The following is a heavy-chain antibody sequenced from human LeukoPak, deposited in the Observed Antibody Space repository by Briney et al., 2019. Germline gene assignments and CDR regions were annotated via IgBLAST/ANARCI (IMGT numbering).Heavy chain of an antibody. J-gene: IGHJ3*02. V-gene: IGHV5-51*01. CDR3: ARQNSYAFDI. CDR1: GYSFRNQW. CDR2: IYPADSDT. Sequence: GESLKISCKASGYSFRNQWIGWVRQMPGKGLEWMGIIYPADSDTRYSPSFQGQVTISADECISTAYLQRSSLKASDTAMYFCARQNSYAFDIWGQGTMVTVSS.